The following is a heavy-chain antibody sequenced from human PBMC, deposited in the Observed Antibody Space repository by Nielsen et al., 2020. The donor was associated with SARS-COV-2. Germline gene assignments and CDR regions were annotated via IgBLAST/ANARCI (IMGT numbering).Heavy chain of an antibody. CDR1: GITVRSNY. CDR2: IYSDGTT. Sequence: GESLKISCAASGITVRSNYLNWVRQAPGKGLEWVSIIYSDGTTYYADSVKGRFTVSRDNSKNTLYLQMNSLRPEDTAVYYCARGTSGWDYWGQGTLVTVFS. J-gene: IGHJ4*02. CDR3: ARGTSGWDY. V-gene: IGHV3-53*01. D-gene: IGHD6-19*01.